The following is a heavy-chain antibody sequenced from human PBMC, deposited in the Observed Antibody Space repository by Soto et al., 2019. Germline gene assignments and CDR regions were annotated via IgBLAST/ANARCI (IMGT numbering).Heavy chain of an antibody. D-gene: IGHD1-26*01. Sequence: PGGSLRLSCAASGFTFDDYTMHWVRQAPGKGLEWVSLISWDGGSTYYADSVKGRFTISRDNSKNSLYLQMSSLRTEDTALYYCAKVVRYSYYYGMDVWGQGTTVTVSS. CDR1: GFTFDDYT. CDR3: AKVVRYSYYYGMDV. J-gene: IGHJ6*02. CDR2: ISWDGGST. V-gene: IGHV3-43*01.